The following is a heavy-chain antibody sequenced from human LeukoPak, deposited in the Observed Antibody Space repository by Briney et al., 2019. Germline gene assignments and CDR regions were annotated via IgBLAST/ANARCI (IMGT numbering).Heavy chain of an antibody. D-gene: IGHD6-13*01. Sequence: SQTLSLTCTVSGGSISSGDYYWSWIRQPPGKGLEWIGYIYHSGSTYYNPSLKSRVTISVDRSKNQFSLKLSSVTAADTAVYYCARVGYSSSWPFDPWGQGTLVTVSS. CDR3: ARVGYSSSWPFDP. V-gene: IGHV4-30-2*01. J-gene: IGHJ5*02. CDR2: IYHSGST. CDR1: GGSISSGDYY.